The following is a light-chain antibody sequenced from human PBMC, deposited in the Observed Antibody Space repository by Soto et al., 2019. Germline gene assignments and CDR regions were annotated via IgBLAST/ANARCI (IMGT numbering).Light chain of an antibody. J-gene: IGLJ1*01. V-gene: IGLV2-8*01. Sequence: QPALTQPPSASGSPGQSVAISCTGTSSDVGGYNYVSWYQQHPGKAPKLMIYEVNKRPSGVPDRFSGSKSGNTASLTVSGLKAEDEDDYYCSSYAGSSNVFGTGTKVTVL. CDR2: EVN. CDR1: SSDVGGYNY. CDR3: SSYAGSSNV.